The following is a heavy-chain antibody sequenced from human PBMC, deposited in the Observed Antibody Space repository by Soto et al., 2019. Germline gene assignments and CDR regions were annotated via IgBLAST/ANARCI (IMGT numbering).Heavy chain of an antibody. CDR2: ISYDGSNK. CDR1: GFTFSSYG. V-gene: IGHV3-30*18. J-gene: IGHJ4*02. Sequence: QVQLVESGGGVVQPGRSLRLSCAASGFTFSSYGMHWVRQAPGKGLEWVAVISYDGSNKYYADSVKGRFTISRDNSKNTLYLQMNSLRAEDTAVYYCAKDRLRYATAYYFDYWGQGTLVTVSP. D-gene: IGHD3-9*01. CDR3: AKDRLRYATAYYFDY.